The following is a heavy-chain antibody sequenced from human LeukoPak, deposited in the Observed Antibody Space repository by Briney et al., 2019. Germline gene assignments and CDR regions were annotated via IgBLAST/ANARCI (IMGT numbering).Heavy chain of an antibody. CDR1: GYTFTSYA. CDR2: INAGNGNT. V-gene: IGHV1-3*03. Sequence: AALVKVSCKASGYTFTSYAMHWVRQASGQRLEWMGWINAGNGNTKYSQEFQGRATITRDTSASTAYMELSSLRSEDMAVYYCARMAHYYGSGSYYTGYYFDYWGQGTLVTVSS. J-gene: IGHJ4*02. CDR3: ARMAHYYGSGSYYTGYYFDY. D-gene: IGHD3-10*01.